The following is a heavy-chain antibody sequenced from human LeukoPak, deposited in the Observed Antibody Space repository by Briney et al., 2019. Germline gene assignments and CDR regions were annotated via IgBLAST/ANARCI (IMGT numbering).Heavy chain of an antibody. CDR2: IYHSGST. V-gene: IGHV4-38-2*01. CDR3: ARATYCSSTSCYQDY. D-gene: IGHD2-2*01. CDR1: GYSINSGYY. Sequence: SETLSLTCAVSGYSINSGYYWGWIRQPPGKGLEWIGSIYHSGSTNYNPSLKSRVTMSVDTSKNQFSLKLSSVTAADTAVYYCARATYCSSTSCYQDYWGQGTLVTVSS. J-gene: IGHJ4*02.